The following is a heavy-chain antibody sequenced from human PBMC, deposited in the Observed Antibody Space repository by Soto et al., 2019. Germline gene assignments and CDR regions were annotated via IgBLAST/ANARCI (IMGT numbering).Heavy chain of an antibody. V-gene: IGHV4-30-4*01. CDR1: GGSISSVDYY. D-gene: IGHD3-9*01. CDR3: ARDLTEFYGMDV. CDR2: IYYSGST. Sequence: SETLSLTCTVSGGSISSVDYYWSWIRQPPGKGLEWIGYIYYSGSTYYNPSLKSRVTISVDTSKNQFSLKLSSVTAADTAVYYCARDLTEFYGMDVWGQGTTVTVSS. J-gene: IGHJ6*02.